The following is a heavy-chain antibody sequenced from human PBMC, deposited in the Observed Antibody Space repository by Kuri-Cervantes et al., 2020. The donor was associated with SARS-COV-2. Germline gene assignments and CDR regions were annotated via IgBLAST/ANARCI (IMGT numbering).Heavy chain of an antibody. V-gene: IGHV3-21*01. CDR1: GFTFSSYS. CDR3: ARDRPSNYYGSGSSLDAFDI. CDR2: ISSSSSYI. D-gene: IGHD3-10*01. Sequence: GGSLRVSCAASGFTFSSYSMNWVRQAPGKGLEWVSSISSSSSYIYYADSVKGRFTISRDNAKNSLYLQMNSLRAEDTAVYYCARDRPSNYYGSGSSLDAFDIWGQGTMVTVSS. J-gene: IGHJ3*02.